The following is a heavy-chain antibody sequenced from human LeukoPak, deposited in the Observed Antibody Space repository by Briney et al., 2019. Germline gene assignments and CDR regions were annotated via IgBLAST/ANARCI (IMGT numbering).Heavy chain of an antibody. V-gene: IGHV4-39*01. CDR1: GGSVITRSNY. J-gene: IGHJ4*02. D-gene: IGHD2-2*01. CDR2: IYYSGST. CDR3: ARGGEYCSSTSCYGRFDY. Sequence: SETLSLTCTVSGGSVITRSNYLGWLRQPPGKGLEWIGNIYYSGSTYYNPSLKSRVTISVDTSKNQFSLKLSSVTAADTAVYYCARGGEYCSSTSCYGRFDYWGQGTLVTVSS.